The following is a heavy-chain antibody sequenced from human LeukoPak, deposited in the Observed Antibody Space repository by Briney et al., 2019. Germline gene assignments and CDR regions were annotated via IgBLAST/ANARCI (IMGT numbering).Heavy chain of an antibody. V-gene: IGHV3-9*01. D-gene: IGHD2-2*01. CDR1: GFTFDDYA. CDR3: AKGSQYQLLSYYFDY. CDR2: ISWNSGST. Sequence: GGSLRLSCAASGFTFDDYAMHWVRQAPGKGLEWVSGISWNSGSTGYADSVKGRFTISRDNAKNSLYLQMNSLRAEDTALYYCAKGSQYQLLSYYFDYWGQGTLVTVSS. J-gene: IGHJ4*02.